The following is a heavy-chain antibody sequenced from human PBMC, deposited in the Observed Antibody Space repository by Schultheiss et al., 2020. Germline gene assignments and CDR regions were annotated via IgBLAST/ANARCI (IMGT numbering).Heavy chain of an antibody. J-gene: IGHJ4*02. V-gene: IGHV4-4*07. D-gene: IGHD3-16*02. Sequence: SETLSLTCAVSGGSISGYYWSWIRQPAGKGLEWIGRIYTSGSTNYNPSLKSRVTISVDTSKNQFSLKLSSVTAADTAVYYCARNRRSHFSFDYWGQGTLVTVSS. CDR1: GGSISGYY. CDR2: IYTSGST. CDR3: ARNRRSHFSFDY.